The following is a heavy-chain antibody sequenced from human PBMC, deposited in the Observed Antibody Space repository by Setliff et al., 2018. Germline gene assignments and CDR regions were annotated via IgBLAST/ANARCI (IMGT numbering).Heavy chain of an antibody. CDR3: ARDPFGNPVCDP. D-gene: IGHD3-10*01. Sequence: PGGSLRLSCAASGFTFSSYWMNWVRQAPGKGLEWVANIKHDGSVKNYVDSVKGRSSISRDNTKNSLYLQMNSLRAEDTAVYYCARDPFGNPVCDPWGQGTLVTVSS. CDR1: GFTFSSYW. V-gene: IGHV3-7*01. J-gene: IGHJ5*02. CDR2: IKHDGSVK.